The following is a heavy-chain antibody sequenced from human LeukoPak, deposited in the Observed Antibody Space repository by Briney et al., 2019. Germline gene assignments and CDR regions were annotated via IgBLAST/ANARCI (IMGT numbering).Heavy chain of an antibody. CDR3: ARDPTTVTKGFDV. CDR1: DDSFSTHY. D-gene: IGHD4-17*01. V-gene: IGHV4-59*11. CDR2: ISPIGST. J-gene: IGHJ3*01. Sequence: SEPLSLTCSVSDDSFSTHYTTWIHNYPGNGLDQIGYISPIGSTNYNPYLKSRVTITVDTSKNQFSLKMTSVTAADTAVYYCARDPTTVTKGFDVWGQGTMVTVSS.